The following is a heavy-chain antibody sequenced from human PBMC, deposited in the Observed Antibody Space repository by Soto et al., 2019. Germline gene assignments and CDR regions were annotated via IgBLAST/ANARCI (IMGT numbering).Heavy chain of an antibody. CDR3: ARDRVVAVSGNFYYYYGLDI. Sequence: PSETLSLTCAVSGGSISSSNWWSWVRQPPGKGLEWIGEIYHSGSTNYNPSLKSRVTISVDTSKTQFSLKLSSVTAADTAVYYCARDRVVAVSGNFYYYYGLDIWGQGTTVTVSS. J-gene: IGHJ6*02. D-gene: IGHD6-19*01. CDR2: IYHSGST. V-gene: IGHV4-4*02. CDR1: GGSISSSNW.